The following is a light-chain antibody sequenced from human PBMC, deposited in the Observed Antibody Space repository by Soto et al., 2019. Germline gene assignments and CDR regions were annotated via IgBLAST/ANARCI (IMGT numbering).Light chain of an antibody. CDR2: SNN. CDR1: SSNIGRDA. J-gene: IGLJ3*02. V-gene: IGLV1-44*01. CDR3: AVWDGRLNGWV. Sequence: QSVLTQPPSASGTPGQRVTISCSGGSSNIGRDAVNWYQHFPGTAPKVLIYSNNQRPSGVPDRFSGSKSGTSASLAISGLQSEDEADYYCAVWDGRLNGWVFGGGTKLTVL.